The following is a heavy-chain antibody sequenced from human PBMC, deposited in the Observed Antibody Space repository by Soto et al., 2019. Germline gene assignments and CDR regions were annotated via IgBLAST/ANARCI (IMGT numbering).Heavy chain of an antibody. CDR3: ARGMTTVTTLDY. CDR2: IYHSGST. J-gene: IGHJ4*02. Sequence: QLQLQESGSGLVKPSQTLSLTCAVSGGSISSGGYSWSWIRQPPGKGLEWIGYIYHSGSTYYNPSLKSRVTRSLDRSQKQFSLKLSSVTAAETAVYYCARGMTTVTTLDYWGQGTLVTVSS. D-gene: IGHD4-17*01. CDR1: GGSISSGGYS. V-gene: IGHV4-30-2*01.